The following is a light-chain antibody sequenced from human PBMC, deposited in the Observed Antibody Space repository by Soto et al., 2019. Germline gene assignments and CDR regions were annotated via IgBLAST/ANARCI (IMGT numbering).Light chain of an antibody. Sequence: QSVLTQPPSASGAPGQRVTISCSGGTSNIGTNTVSWHHQLPGAAPKLLIYNNNQRPSGVPDRFSGSKSGTSASLAISGLQSEDEADYYCAVWDDSLNGPVIGGGTQLTVL. CDR3: AVWDDSLNGPV. CDR1: TSNIGTNT. CDR2: NNN. V-gene: IGLV1-44*01. J-gene: IGLJ2*01.